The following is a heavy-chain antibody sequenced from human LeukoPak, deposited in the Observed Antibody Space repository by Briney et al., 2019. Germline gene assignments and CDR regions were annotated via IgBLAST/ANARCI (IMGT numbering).Heavy chain of an antibody. CDR2: INAGNGNT. CDR3: ARGGGYSTTNWFDP. V-gene: IGHV1-3*01. Sequence: ASVKASCKASGYTFTSYAMHWVRQAPGQRLEWMGWINAGNGNTKYSQKFQGRVTITRDTSASTAYMELSSLRSEDTAVYYCARGGGYSTTNWFDPWGQGTLVTVSS. CDR1: GYTFTSYA. J-gene: IGHJ5*02. D-gene: IGHD3-3*01.